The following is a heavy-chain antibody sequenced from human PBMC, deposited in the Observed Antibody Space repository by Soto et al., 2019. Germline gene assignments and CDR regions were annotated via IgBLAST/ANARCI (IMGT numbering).Heavy chain of an antibody. J-gene: IGHJ6*02. CDR1: GGSISSGGYY. CDR2: IYYSGST. D-gene: IGHD4-17*01. CDR3: ARSGTPTVPRGTGYYYGMDV. Sequence: TLSLTCTVSGGSISSGGYYWSWIRQHPGKGLEWIGYIYYSGSTYYNPSLKSRVTISVDTSKNQFSLKLSSVTAADTAVYYCARSGTPTVPRGTGYYYGMDVWGQGTTVTVSS. V-gene: IGHV4-31*03.